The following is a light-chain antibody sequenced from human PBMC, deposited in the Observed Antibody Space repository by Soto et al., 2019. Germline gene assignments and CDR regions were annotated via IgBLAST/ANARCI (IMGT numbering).Light chain of an antibody. V-gene: IGLV2-14*01. CDR2: DVN. J-gene: IGLJ1*01. CDR3: SSYTGSSTFV. Sequence: QSVLTXPAAVSGSPGQSITIACPGSSIDVGGYNYVSWYQQLPGKAPKLMIYDVNNRPSGVSNRFSGSKSGNTASLTISGLQAEDEADYYCSSYTGSSTFVFGTGTKVTVL. CDR1: SIDVGGYNY.